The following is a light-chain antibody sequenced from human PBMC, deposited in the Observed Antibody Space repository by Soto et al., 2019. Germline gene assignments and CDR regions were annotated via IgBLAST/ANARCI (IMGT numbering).Light chain of an antibody. CDR2: AAS. CDR3: QQYGTSPIT. CDR1: QSVSASY. Sequence: EIVLTQSPGTLSLSPGERATLSCRASQSVSASYLAWYQQKPGQAPRLLIYAASSRATGIPDRFSGSGSGTDFTLTISRLEPEDFAVFYCQQYGTSPITFGQGTRLEIK. V-gene: IGKV3-20*01. J-gene: IGKJ5*01.